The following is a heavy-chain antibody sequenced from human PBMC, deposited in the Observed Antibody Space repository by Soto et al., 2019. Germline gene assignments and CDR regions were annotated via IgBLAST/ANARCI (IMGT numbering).Heavy chain of an antibody. D-gene: IGHD4-17*01. CDR1: GYTFTSYA. CDR2: INAGNGNT. CDR3: ARAPGVREAYGDYGYAFDI. V-gene: IGHV1-3*01. Sequence: ASVKVSCKASGYTFTSYAMHWVRQAPGQRLEWMGWINAGNGNTKYSQKFQGRVTITRDTSASTAYTELSSLRSEDTAVYYCARAPGVREAYGDYGYAFDIWGQGTMVTVSS. J-gene: IGHJ3*02.